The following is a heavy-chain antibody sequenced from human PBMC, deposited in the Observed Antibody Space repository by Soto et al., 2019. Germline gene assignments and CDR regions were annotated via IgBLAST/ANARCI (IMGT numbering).Heavy chain of an antibody. V-gene: IGHV2-70*12. D-gene: IGHD3-9*01. CDR2: IDGNDQK. CDR3: ARLLSGGASDWMQLDY. CDR1: GFSLTTSEMS. Sequence: SGPTLVNPTQTLTLTCALSGFSLTTSEMSVTWIRQPPGKALQWLALIDGNDQKYYNSSLRTRLTLSKDTSKNHVVLTLTNMDPLDTGAYFRARLLSGGASDWMQLDYWGQGTLVTVSS. J-gene: IGHJ4*02.